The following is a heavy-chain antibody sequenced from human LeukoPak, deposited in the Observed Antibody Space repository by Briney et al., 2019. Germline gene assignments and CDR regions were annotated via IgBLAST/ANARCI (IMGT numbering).Heavy chain of an antibody. Sequence: SETLSLTCGVSGGSISSTNWWSWVRQPPGQGLEWIGEISLTGRTNYNPSLNGRVTMSLDESRNQLYLNLASVTAADTAVYYCSRETGPFCPFGHWGQGTLVAVTS. CDR3: SRETGPFCPFGH. J-gene: IGHJ4*02. CDR2: ISLTGRT. CDR1: GGSISSTNW. D-gene: IGHD7-27*01. V-gene: IGHV4-4*02.